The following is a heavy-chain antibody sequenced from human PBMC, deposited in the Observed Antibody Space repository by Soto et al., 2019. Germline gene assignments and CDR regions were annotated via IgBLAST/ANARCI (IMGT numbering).Heavy chain of an antibody. CDR1: GFSFSDAA. V-gene: IGHV3-73*01. CDR2: IRDKANHYAT. CDR3: TRPPSGSYGDDFDY. Sequence: GGSLRLSCKVSGFSFSDAAMHWVRQASGKGLEWVGHIRDKANHYATAYAASVKGRFVISRDDSQNTAYLQMSSLKADDTAVYYCTRPPSGSYGDDFDYWGQGTLVNVSS. D-gene: IGHD1-26*01. J-gene: IGHJ4*02.